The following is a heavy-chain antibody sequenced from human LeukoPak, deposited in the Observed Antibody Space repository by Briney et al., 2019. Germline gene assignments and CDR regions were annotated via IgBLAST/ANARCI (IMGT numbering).Heavy chain of an antibody. Sequence: GGSLRLSCAASGFTFSSYSMNWVRQAPGKGLEWVSSISSSSSYIYYADSVKGRFTISGDNAKNSLYLQMNSLRAEDTAVYYCARAVRFCSSISCYDNYFDYWGQGTLVTVSS. J-gene: IGHJ4*02. CDR1: GFTFSSYS. D-gene: IGHD2-2*01. CDR2: ISSSSSYI. V-gene: IGHV3-21*01. CDR3: ARAVRFCSSISCYDNYFDY.